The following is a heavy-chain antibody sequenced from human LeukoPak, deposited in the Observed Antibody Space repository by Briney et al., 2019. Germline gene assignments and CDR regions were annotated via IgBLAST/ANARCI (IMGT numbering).Heavy chain of an antibody. V-gene: IGHV4-39*01. CDR3: ARHVYDYVWGSYRSPFDY. D-gene: IGHD3-16*02. CDR1: GGSISSSSYY. J-gene: IGHJ4*02. Sequence: SETLSLTCTVSGGSISSSSYYWGRIRQPPGKGLEWIGSIYYSGSTYYNPSLKSRVTISVDTSKNQFSLKLSSVTAADTAVYYCARHVYDYVWGSYRSPFDYWGQGTLVTVSS. CDR2: IYYSGST.